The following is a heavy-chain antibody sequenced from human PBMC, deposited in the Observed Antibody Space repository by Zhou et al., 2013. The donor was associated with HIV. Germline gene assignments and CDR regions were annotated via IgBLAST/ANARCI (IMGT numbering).Heavy chain of an antibody. CDR1: GYTFTGYY. CDR3: VRGRYDLVY. D-gene: IGHD5-12*01. CDR2: MNPNNANT. V-gene: IGHV1-8*02. Sequence: QVQLVQSGAEVKKPGASVKVSCKASGYTFTGYYMHWVRQAPGQGLEYMGWMNPNNANTASAQRFQGRITMTRTTSMSTAYLELSSLTSEDTAVYYCVRGRYDLVYWGQGTLVTVSS. J-gene: IGHJ4*02.